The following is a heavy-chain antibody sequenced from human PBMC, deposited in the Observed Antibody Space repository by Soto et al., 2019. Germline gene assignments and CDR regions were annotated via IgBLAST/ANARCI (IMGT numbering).Heavy chain of an antibody. CDR1: GFTFSSYW. CDR2: IKQDGSEK. Sequence: EVQLVESGGGLVQPGGSLRLSCAASGFTFSSYWMSWVRQAPGKGLEWVANIKQDGSEKYYVDSVKGRFTSSRDNAKNSLYLQMNSLRAEDTAVYYCARAEYYYDSSGYYQRYYFDYWGQGTLVTVSS. D-gene: IGHD3-22*01. CDR3: ARAEYYYDSSGYYQRYYFDY. V-gene: IGHV3-7*05. J-gene: IGHJ4*02.